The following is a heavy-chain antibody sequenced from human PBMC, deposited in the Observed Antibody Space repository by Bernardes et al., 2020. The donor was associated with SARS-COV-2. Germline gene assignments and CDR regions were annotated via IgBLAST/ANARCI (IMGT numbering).Heavy chain of an antibody. CDR2: ISSSSSYI. CDR3: AREGVVPADEDYYYGMDV. Sequence: GGSLRLSCAASGFTFSSYSMNWVRQAPGKGLEWVSSISSSSSYIYYADSVKGRFTISRDNAKNTLYLQMNSLRAEDTAVYYCAREGVVPADEDYYYGMDVWGQGTTVTVSS. V-gene: IGHV3-21*01. D-gene: IGHD2-2*01. J-gene: IGHJ6*02. CDR1: GFTFSSYS.